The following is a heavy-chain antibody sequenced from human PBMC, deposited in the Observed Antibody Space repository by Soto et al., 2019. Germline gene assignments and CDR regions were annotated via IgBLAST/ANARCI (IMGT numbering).Heavy chain of an antibody. CDR3: ARDERAAYFDY. D-gene: IGHD2-15*01. J-gene: IGHJ4*02. CDR1: GFSFRSYG. CDR2: IWNDGSNK. V-gene: IGHV3-33*08. Sequence: PVGSLRLSCAASGFSFRSYGMHWVRQAPGKGLEWVAVIWNDGSNKLYTDSVKGRFTISRDDSKNTLYLQMNSLRAEDTAVYYCARDERAAYFDYWGQGTLVTVSS.